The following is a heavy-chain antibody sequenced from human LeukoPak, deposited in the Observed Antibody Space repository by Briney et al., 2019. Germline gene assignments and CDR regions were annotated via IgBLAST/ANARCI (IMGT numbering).Heavy chain of an antibody. D-gene: IGHD6-13*01. V-gene: IGHV4-4*07. CDR2: IYSSGST. J-gene: IGHJ4*02. CDR3: ARLGAAAYYPFDY. Sequence: SDTLSLTCTVSGDSINSYYWSWIRQPAGKGLDWIGRIYSSGSTNYNPSLKSRVAMSVDTSKNQFSLKLSSVTAADTAVYYCARLGAAAYYPFDYWGQGILVTVSS. CDR1: GDSINSYY.